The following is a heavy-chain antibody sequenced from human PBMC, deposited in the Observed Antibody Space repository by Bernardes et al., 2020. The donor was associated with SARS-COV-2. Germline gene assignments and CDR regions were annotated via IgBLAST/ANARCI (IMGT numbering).Heavy chain of an antibody. CDR3: ARSGVLRFLEWDYYYYGMDV. CDR2: IYYSGST. J-gene: IGHJ6*02. D-gene: IGHD3-3*01. V-gene: IGHV4-31*03. Sequence: SETLSLTCTVSGGSISSGGYYWSWIRQHPGKGLEWIGYIYYSGSTYYNPSLKSRVTISVDTSKNQFSLKLSSVTAADTAVYYCARSGVLRFLEWDYYYYGMDVWGQGTTVTVSS. CDR1: GGSISSGGYY.